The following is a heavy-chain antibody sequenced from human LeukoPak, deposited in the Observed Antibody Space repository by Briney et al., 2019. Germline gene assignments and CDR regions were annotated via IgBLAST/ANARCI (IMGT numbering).Heavy chain of an antibody. CDR2: IYYSGST. V-gene: IGHV4-59*12. D-gene: IGHD6-19*01. Sequence: PSETLSLTCTVSGGSISSYYWSWIRQPPGKGLEWIGNIYYSGSTNYNPSLKSRVTISLDTSKNQFSLKLSSVTAADTAVYYCARDSYSSGWYTSNWFDPWGQGTLVTVSS. J-gene: IGHJ5*02. CDR3: ARDSYSSGWYTSNWFDP. CDR1: GGSISSYY.